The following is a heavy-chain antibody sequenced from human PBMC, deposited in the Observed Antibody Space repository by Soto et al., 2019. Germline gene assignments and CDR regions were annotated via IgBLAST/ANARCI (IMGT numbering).Heavy chain of an antibody. D-gene: IGHD6-13*01. J-gene: IGHJ4*02. V-gene: IGHV3-33*01. CDR1: GFTFSSYG. CDR2: IWYDGSNK. Sequence: GGSLRLSCAASGFTFSSYGMHWVRQAPGKGLEWVAVIWYDGSNKYYADSVKGRFTISRDNSKNTLYLQMNSLRAEDTAVYYCAREGIAAAGSFDYWGQGTLVTVSS. CDR3: AREGIAAAGSFDY.